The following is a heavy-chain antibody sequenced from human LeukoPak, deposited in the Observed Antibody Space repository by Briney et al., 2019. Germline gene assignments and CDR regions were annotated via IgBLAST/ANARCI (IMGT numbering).Heavy chain of an antibody. Sequence: ASVKVSCKASGYTFTSYGISWVRQAPGQGLEWMGWISAYNGNTNYAQKLQGRVTMTTDTSTSTAYMELRSLRSDDTAVYYCARVAGNHYYYYMDVWGKGTTATVSS. CDR3: ARVAGNHYYYYMDV. D-gene: IGHD6-19*01. V-gene: IGHV1-18*01. CDR2: ISAYNGNT. CDR1: GYTFTSYG. J-gene: IGHJ6*03.